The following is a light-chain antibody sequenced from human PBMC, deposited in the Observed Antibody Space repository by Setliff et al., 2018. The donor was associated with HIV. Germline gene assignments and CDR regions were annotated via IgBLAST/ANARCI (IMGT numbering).Light chain of an antibody. CDR2: EVS. V-gene: IGLV2-14*01. CDR1: SSDVNGYNY. J-gene: IGLJ1*01. CDR3: SSYTSSSTPYV. Sequence: QSVLTQSASVSGSPGQSITISCTGTSSDVNGYNYVSWYQQHPGKVPKLMIYEVSNRPSGVSNRFSGSKSGNTASLTISGLQAEDEADYYCSSYTSSSTPYVFGTGTKVTVL.